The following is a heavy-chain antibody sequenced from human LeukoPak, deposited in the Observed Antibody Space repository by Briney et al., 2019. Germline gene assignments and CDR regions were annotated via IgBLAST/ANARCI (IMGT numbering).Heavy chain of an antibody. J-gene: IGHJ5*02. CDR2: IYYSGST. CDR3: ARGVPYCSGGSCYILDWFDP. CDR1: GSSISSGGYY. D-gene: IGHD2-15*01. Sequence: SETLSLTCTVSGSSISSGGYYWSWIRQHPGKGLEWIGYIYYSGSTYYNPSLKSRVTISVDTSKNQFSLKLSSVTAADTAVYYCARGVPYCSGGSCYILDWFDPWGQGTLVTVSS. V-gene: IGHV4-31*03.